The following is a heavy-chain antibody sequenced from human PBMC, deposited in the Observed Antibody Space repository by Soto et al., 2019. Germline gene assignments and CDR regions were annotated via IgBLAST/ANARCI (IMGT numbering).Heavy chain of an antibody. CDR3: ARRGWGFGETQYYYYYYMDV. CDR2: ISYDGSNK. J-gene: IGHJ6*03. Sequence: GGSLRLSCAASGFTFSSYGMHWVRQAPGKGLEWVAVISYDGSNKYYADSVKGRFTISRDNSKNTLYLQMNSLRAEDTAVYYCARRGWGFGETQYYYYYYMDVWGKGTTVTVSS. CDR1: GFTFSSYG. D-gene: IGHD3-10*01. V-gene: IGHV3-30*03.